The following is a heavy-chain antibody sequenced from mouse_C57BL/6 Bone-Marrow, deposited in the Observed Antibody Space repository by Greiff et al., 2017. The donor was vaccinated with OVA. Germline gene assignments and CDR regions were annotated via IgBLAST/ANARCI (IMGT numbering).Heavy chain of an antibody. CDR3: TGGELRWFAY. Sequence: VQLKQSGAELVRPGASVKLSCTASGFNIKDDYMHWVKQRPEPGLEWIGWIDPENGDTEYASKFQGKATITADTSSNPAYLQLSSLTSEDTAVYYCTGGELRWFAYWGQGTLVTVSA. CDR2: IDPENGDT. V-gene: IGHV14-4*01. J-gene: IGHJ3*01. CDR1: GFNIKDDY. D-gene: IGHD2-4*01.